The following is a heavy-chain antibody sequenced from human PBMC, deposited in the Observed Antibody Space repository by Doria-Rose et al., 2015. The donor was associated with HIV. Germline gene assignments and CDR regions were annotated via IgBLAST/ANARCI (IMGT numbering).Heavy chain of an antibody. Sequence: QITLKESGPVLVIPTETLTLTCTVSGVSLSSPGMGVSWIRQPPGKALEWLANIFSDDERSYKTSLKSRLTISRGTSKSQVVLTMTDMDPVDTATYYCARIKSSRWYHKYYFDFWGQGTLAIVSA. CDR2: IFSDDER. V-gene: IGHV2-26*01. CDR3: ARIKSSRWYHKYYFDF. J-gene: IGHJ4*02. CDR1: GVSLSSPGMG. D-gene: IGHD6-13*01.